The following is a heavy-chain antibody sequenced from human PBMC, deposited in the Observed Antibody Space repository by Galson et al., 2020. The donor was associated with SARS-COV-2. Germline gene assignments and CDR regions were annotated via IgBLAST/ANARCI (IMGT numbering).Heavy chain of an antibody. CDR1: GFTFSGYW. J-gene: IGHJ6*02. D-gene: IGHD1-26*01. CDR3: ASDPSTTTVRTLLSRNYYYYFGMDV. Sequence: GGSLRLTCAASGFTFSGYWMNWVRQAPGKGLEWVANIKQDGSEKNYVDSVKGRFTISRDNAKNSLYLQMNSLRAEDTAVYYCASDPSTTTVRTLLSRNYYYYFGMDVWGQGTTVTVSS. CDR2: IKQDGSEK. V-gene: IGHV3-7*03.